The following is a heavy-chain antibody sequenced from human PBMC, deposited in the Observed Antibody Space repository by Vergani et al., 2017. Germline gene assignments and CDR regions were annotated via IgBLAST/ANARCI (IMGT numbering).Heavy chain of an antibody. CDR3: AREAILLWFGELFADYYYMDV. CDR1: GFPFSSYW. D-gene: IGHD3-10*01. J-gene: IGHJ6*03. Sequence: EVQLVESGGGLVQPGGSLRLSCAASGFPFSSYWMSWVRQAPGKGLEWVANIKQEGSEKYDVDSVKGRFTISRDKAKTSLYLQMNSLSGDDTAVYYCAREAILLWFGELFADYYYMDVWGKGTTVTVSS. V-gene: IGHV3-7*01. CDR2: IKQEGSEK.